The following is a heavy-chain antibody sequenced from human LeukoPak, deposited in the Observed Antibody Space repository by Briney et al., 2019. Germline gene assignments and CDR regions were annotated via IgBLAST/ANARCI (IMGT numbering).Heavy chain of an antibody. CDR2: IYTSGNT. CDR1: GASVGDYY. J-gene: IGHJ4*02. V-gene: IGHV4-4*07. CDR3: AVDNRDF. Sequence: SETLSLTCTVSGASVGDYYWSWIRQAAGKGLEWLGRIYTSGNTIYNPSLQSRVTISVDVSTNQFSLRLISMTGADTGIYYCAVDNRDFWGQGTLVTVSS. D-gene: IGHD2/OR15-2a*01.